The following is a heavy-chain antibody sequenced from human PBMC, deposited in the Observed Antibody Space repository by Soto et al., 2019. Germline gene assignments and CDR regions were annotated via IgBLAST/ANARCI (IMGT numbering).Heavy chain of an antibody. D-gene: IGHD3-3*02. CDR1: GGSFNSYS. Sequence: QVQLVQSGAEVKKPGSSVKVSCKASGGSFNSYSIFWVRQAPGQGLEWMGRIIPRLGIATYAQTFQGRVTISSDKSTRTVYMELSSLRSEDTAKYYCARASADGSIWYAIAYWGQGTLVTVSS. J-gene: IGHJ4*02. CDR3: ARASADGSIWYAIAY. V-gene: IGHV1-69*02. CDR2: IIPRLGIA.